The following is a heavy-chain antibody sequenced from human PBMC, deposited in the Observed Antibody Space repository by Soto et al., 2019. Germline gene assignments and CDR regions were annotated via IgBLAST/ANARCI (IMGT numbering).Heavy chain of an antibody. J-gene: IGHJ5*02. CDR1: GFTFSNYG. D-gene: IGHD2-15*01. Sequence: EVQLLESGGDLVQPGGSLRLCCAASGFTFSNYGMTWVRQAPGKGLEWVSSIRNTIDDTYYADPVEGRFTISRDNSKNTLYWQKTDLRAEDTPVYYCGKYFDERRTPFWSDTWAQGTLVTVPS. CDR3: GKYFDERRTPFWSDT. CDR2: IRNTIDDT. V-gene: IGHV3-23*01.